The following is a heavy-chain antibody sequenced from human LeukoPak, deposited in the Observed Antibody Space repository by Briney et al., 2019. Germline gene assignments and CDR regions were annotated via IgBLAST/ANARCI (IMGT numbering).Heavy chain of an antibody. CDR1: GFTFSSYS. J-gene: IGHJ4*02. D-gene: IGHD3-9*01. V-gene: IGHV3-21*01. Sequence: TGGSLRLSCAASGFTFSSYSMNWVRQAPGKGLEWVSSISSSSYIYYADSVKGRFTISRDNAKNSLYLQMNSLRAEDTAVYYCARDQSDYDILTGCFDYWGQGTLVTVSS. CDR2: ISSSSYI. CDR3: ARDQSDYDILTGCFDY.